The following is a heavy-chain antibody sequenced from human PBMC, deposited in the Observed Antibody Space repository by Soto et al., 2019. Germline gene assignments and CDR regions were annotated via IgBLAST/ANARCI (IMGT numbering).Heavy chain of an antibody. CDR3: ARDERAYGADALDI. V-gene: IGHV3-48*01. Sequence: EVQLVESGGGLVQPGGSLSLASAASGFTFSSYSMTWVRQAPGKGLGWVSYISSSGSTIYYADSVKGRFTISRDNAQNSLFLQMISLRAEDTAVYYCARDERAYGADALDIWGQGTMVTVSS. CDR2: ISSSGSTI. J-gene: IGHJ3*02. CDR1: GFTFSSYS. D-gene: IGHD4-17*01.